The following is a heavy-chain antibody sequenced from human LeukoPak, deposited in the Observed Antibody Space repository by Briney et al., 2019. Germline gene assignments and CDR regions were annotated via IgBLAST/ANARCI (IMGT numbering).Heavy chain of an antibody. D-gene: IGHD2-2*01. V-gene: IGHV3-30*02. Sequence: NKYYADSVKGRFTISRDNSKNTLYLQMNSLRAEDTAVYYCAKDGRYCSSTSCSFPKNWFDPWGQGTLVTVSS. CDR2: NK. J-gene: IGHJ5*02. CDR3: AKDGRYCSSTSCSFPKNWFDP.